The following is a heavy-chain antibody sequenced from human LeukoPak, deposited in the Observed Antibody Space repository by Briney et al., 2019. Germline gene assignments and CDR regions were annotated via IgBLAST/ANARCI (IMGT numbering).Heavy chain of an antibody. V-gene: IGHV7-4-1*02. CDR2: INTNTGNP. J-gene: IGHJ6*02. CDR3: ARPLGLYYSGSGGSPYGLDV. CDR1: GYVFSSYA. Sequence: GASVKVSCKASGYVFSSYAMNWVRQAPGQGLQWMGWINTNTGNPTYAQDFTGRFVFSLDTSVSTAYLQISSLRTEDTAMYYCARPLGLYYSGSGGSPYGLDVWGQGTTVTVSS. D-gene: IGHD3-10*01.